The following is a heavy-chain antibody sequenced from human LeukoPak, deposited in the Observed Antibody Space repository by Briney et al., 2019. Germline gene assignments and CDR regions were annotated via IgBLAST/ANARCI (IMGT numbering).Heavy chain of an antibody. V-gene: IGHV3-21*01. Sequence: GGSLRLSCAASGFPFSSYWMNWVRQAPGKGLEWVSSISSSSSYIYYADSVKGRFTISRDNAKNSLYLQMNSLRAEDTAVYYCARVRNWNDGSVLDYWGQGTLVTVSS. CDR1: GFPFSSYW. CDR3: ARVRNWNDGSVLDY. J-gene: IGHJ4*02. CDR2: ISSSSSYI. D-gene: IGHD1-20*01.